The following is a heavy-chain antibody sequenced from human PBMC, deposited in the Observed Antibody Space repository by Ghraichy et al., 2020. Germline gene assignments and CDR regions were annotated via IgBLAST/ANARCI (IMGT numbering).Heavy chain of an antibody. CDR1: GFTFSSFA. Sequence: GGSLRLSCVASGFTFSSFAMHWVRRAPGKGLEWVSTIGRSGAETNYAVSVKGRFTVSRDNSKNTLSLQMNNLRGEDTAIYYCAKTKDFYARSYYFDHWGQGTRVNVAS. J-gene: IGHJ4*02. D-gene: IGHD2/OR15-2a*01. CDR2: IGRSGAET. V-gene: IGHV3-23*01. CDR3: AKTKDFYARSYYFDH.